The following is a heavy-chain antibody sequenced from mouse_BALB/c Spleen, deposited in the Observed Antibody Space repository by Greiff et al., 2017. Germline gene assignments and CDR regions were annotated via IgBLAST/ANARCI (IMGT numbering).Heavy chain of an antibody. CDR2: ISYSGST. J-gene: IGHJ3*01. CDR3: ARFYDGISWFAY. D-gene: IGHD2-3*01. V-gene: IGHV3-8*02. CDR1: GDSITSGY. Sequence: EVQLQESGPSLVKPSQTLSLTCSVTGDSITSGYWNWIRKFPGNKLEYMGYISYSGSTYYNPSLKSRISITRDTSKNQYYLQLNSVTTEDTATYYCARFYDGISWFAYWGQGTLVTVSA.